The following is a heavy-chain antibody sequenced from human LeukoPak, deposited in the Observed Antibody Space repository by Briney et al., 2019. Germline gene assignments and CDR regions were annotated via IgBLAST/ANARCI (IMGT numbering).Heavy chain of an antibody. J-gene: IGHJ1*01. D-gene: IGHD5-24*01. CDR2: ISSSGSSI. CDR1: GFTFSSYG. Sequence: PGRSLRLSCAASGFTFSSYGMHWVRQAPGKGLEWISYISSSGSSIYYADSVKSRFTISRDNAKNSLYLQMNSLRAEDTAVYYCTRDDNSASTWAYFHHWGQGTLVTVSS. CDR3: TRDDNSASTWAYFHH. V-gene: IGHV3-48*04.